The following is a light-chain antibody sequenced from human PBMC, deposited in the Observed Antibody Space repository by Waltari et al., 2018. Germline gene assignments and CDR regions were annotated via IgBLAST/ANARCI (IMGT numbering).Light chain of an antibody. J-gene: IGLJ3*02. CDR1: SSNIGSDT. Sequence: QSVLTQPPSASGTPGQRVTISCSGSSSNIGSDTVNWFQHLPGTAPKLLIYPDNQRPSGVPDRCSGSKSGTSASLAISGLQSEDEADYYCATWDDTLHGCWVFGGGTKLTVL. V-gene: IGLV1-44*01. CDR3: ATWDDTLHGCWV. CDR2: PDN.